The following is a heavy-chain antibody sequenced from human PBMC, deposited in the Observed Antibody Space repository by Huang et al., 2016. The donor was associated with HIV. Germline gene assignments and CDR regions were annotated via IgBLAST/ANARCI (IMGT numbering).Heavy chain of an antibody. CDR1: GFTFNSYA. J-gene: IGHJ6*02. CDR2: ISGRGGNT. CDR3: ARDDFWSGYSDYYGLDV. V-gene: IGHV3-23*01. Sequence: EVQLLESGGGLVQPGGSLRLSCAASGFTFNSYAMSWVRQAPGKGLGWVSAISGRGGNTSYADSVTGRFTISRDNSKNTLFLQMMGLRAEDTAVYYCARDDFWSGYSDYYGLDVWGQGTTVTVSS. D-gene: IGHD3-3*01.